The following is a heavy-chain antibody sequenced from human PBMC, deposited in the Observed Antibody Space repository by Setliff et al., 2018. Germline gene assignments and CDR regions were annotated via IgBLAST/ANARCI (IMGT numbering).Heavy chain of an antibody. J-gene: IGHJ6*03. CDR1: GYSISSGHF. D-gene: IGHD2-15*01. V-gene: IGHV4-38-2*01. Sequence: PSETLSLTCGVSGYSISSGHFWGWIRQPPGKGLEWLGYISDSGYTNYNPALKSRVTISVDTSKNQFSLKLSSVTAADTAVYYCARGLRGGAAGPLQYYYYMDVWGKGTTVTVSS. CDR2: ISDSGYT. CDR3: ARGLRGGAAGPLQYYYYMDV.